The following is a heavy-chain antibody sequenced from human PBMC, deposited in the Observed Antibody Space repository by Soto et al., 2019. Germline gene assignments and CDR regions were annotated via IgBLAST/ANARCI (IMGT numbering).Heavy chain of an antibody. D-gene: IGHD3-9*01. CDR3: ARGVRYFEWLLPLYLDY. V-gene: IGHV4-59*01. CDR2: IYGSGST. CDR1: GYSIGDYY. J-gene: IGHJ4*02. Sequence: SSETLSLTCTFSGYSIGDYYWSWFRQSPGKGLEWIGYIYGSGSTNYNPSLKSRVTISADTSKNQFSLKLSSVTAADTAVYYCARGVRYFEWLLPLYLDYWGQGTPVTVS.